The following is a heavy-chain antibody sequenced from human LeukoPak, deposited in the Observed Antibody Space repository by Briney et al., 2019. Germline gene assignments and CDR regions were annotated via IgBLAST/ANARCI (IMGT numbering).Heavy chain of an antibody. D-gene: IGHD6-13*01. CDR2: IIPIFGIA. J-gene: IGHJ4*02. CDR1: GXFNXXX. CDR3: ARDGTIAAAAPYDY. V-gene: IGHV1-69*17. Sequence: GXFNXXXISWVRQAPGQGLELMGGIIPIFGIATYAQKFQGRVTMTTDTSTSTAYMELRSLRSDDTAVYYCARDGTIAAAAPYDYWGQGTLVTVSS.